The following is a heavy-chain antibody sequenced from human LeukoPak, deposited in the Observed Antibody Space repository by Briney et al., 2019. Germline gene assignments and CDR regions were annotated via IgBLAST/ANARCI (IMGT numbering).Heavy chain of an antibody. J-gene: IGHJ3*02. Sequence: ASVKVSCKASGYTFTSYYINWVRQATGQGLEWMGGMNPNSGNTGYAQKFQGRVTITRNTSISTAYMELSSLRSEDTAVSYCARWTPLKLGIDAFDIWGQGTMVTVSS. D-gene: IGHD7-27*01. CDR1: GYTFTSYY. CDR2: MNPNSGNT. V-gene: IGHV1-8*03. CDR3: ARWTPLKLGIDAFDI.